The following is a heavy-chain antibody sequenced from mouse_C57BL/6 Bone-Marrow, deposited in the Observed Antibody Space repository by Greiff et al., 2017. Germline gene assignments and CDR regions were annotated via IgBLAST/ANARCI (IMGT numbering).Heavy chain of an antibody. D-gene: IGHD1-1*01. J-gene: IGHJ2*01. Sequence: EVKVVESGGDLVKPGGSLKLSCAASGFTFSSYGMSWVRQTPDKRLEWVATISSGGSYTYYPDSVKGRFTISRDNAKNTLYLQMSSLKSEDTAMYDCARRSYGSSLDYWGQGTTLTVSS. CDR3: ARRSYGSSLDY. V-gene: IGHV5-6*02. CDR2: ISSGGSYT. CDR1: GFTFSSYG.